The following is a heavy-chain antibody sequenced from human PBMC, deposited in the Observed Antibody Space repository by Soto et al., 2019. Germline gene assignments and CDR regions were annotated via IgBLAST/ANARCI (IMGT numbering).Heavy chain of an antibody. J-gene: IGHJ6*02. V-gene: IGHV1-69*01. CDR1: GGSFSKYG. Sequence: QVQLVQSGAEVKMPGSSVRVSCKASGGSFSKYGISWVRQAPGQGLEWMGGIIPMFGIGNYAEKFLGRVTITADESTSTSHTELSSLRSEDTAVYFCARGYRENYFYAIDVWGQGTTVTVSS. CDR2: IIPMFGIG. D-gene: IGHD1-26*01. CDR3: ARGYRENYFYAIDV.